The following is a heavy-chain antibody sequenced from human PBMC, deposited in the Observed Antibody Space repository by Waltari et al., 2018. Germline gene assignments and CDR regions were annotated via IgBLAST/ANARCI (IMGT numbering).Heavy chain of an antibody. CDR2: IQPEGWGK. CDR1: GVTFTLSW. Sequence: EVQLVESGGGLVQPGGSLRLSCAASGVTFTLSWMTWVRLAPGKGLEWVANIQPEGWGKYYVDSVKGRFSISRDNAKNSVYLQMNNLRVEDTAVYYCARVGSFTMRDYWGQGTLVTVSS. CDR3: ARVGSFTMRDY. D-gene: IGHD1-1*01. J-gene: IGHJ4*02. V-gene: IGHV3-7*01.